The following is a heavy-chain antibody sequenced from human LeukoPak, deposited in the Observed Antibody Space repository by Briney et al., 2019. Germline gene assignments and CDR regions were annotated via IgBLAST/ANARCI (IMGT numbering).Heavy chain of an antibody. CDR1: GGSISSSSYY. CDR2: IYYSGST. V-gene: IGHV4-39*01. D-gene: IGHD2-2*01. J-gene: IGHJ6*02. Sequence: SETLSLTCTVSGGSISSSSYYWGWIRQPPGKGLEWIGSIYYSGSTYYNPSLKSRVTISVDTSKNQFSLKLSSVTAADTAVYYCAGYCSSTGCSHYYYGMDVWGQGTTVTVSS. CDR3: AGYCSSTGCSHYYYGMDV.